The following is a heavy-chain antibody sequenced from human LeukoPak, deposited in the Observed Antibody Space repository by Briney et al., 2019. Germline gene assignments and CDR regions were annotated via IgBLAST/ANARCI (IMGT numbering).Heavy chain of an antibody. V-gene: IGHV4-59*01. Sequence: PSETLSLTCTVSGGSISSYYWSWIRQPPGKGLEWIGYIYYSGSTNYNPSLESRVTISVDTSKNQFSLKLSSVTAADTAVYYCARAPIAAGGTENFDYWGQGTLVTVSS. D-gene: IGHD6-13*01. J-gene: IGHJ4*02. CDR3: ARAPIAAGGTENFDY. CDR1: GGSISSYY. CDR2: IYYSGST.